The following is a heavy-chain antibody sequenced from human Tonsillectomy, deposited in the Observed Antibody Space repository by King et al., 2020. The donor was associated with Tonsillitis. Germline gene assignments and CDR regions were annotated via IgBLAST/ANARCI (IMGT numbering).Heavy chain of an antibody. CDR3: AKLANSYASSSYPLPQLSFAY. J-gene: IGHJ4*02. D-gene: IGHD3-22*01. V-gene: IGHV3-23*04. CDR1: GFTLSSYA. Sequence: VQLVESGGDLVQPGGSLRLSCAASGFTLSSYAMSGVRQAPGKGLEWVSTISIIGGSTYYADSVKGRFTISRDNYKNTLYLQMNSLRAEDTAVYYCAKLANSYASSSYPLPQLSFAYWGQGTLVTVSS. CDR2: ISIIGGST.